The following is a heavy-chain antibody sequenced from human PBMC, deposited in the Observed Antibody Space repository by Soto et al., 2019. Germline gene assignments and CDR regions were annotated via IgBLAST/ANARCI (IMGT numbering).Heavy chain of an antibody. CDR1: GFTFSSYA. J-gene: IGHJ6*02. CDR2: ISYDGSNK. D-gene: IGHD6-6*01. Sequence: QVQLVESGGGVVQPGRSLRLSCAASGFTFSSYAMHWVRQAPGKGLEWVAVISYDGSNKYYADSVKGRFTISRDNSKNTLYLQLNILRAEDTAVYYCARGAARPSSYYYYYGMDVWGQGTTVTVSS. CDR3: ARGAARPSSYYYYYGMDV. V-gene: IGHV3-30-3*01.